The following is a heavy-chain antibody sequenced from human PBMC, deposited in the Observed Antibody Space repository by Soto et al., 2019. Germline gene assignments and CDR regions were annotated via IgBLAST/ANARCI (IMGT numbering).Heavy chain of an antibody. CDR1: GYTFTSYY. V-gene: IGHV1-46*01. CDR2: INPSGGST. Sequence: ASMKVSCKASGYTFTSYYMHWVRQAPGQGLEWMGIINPSGGSTSYAQKFQGRVTMTRDTSTSTVYMELSSLRSEDTAVYYCARVRDFWPPSLCYGMDVWGQGTTFTVSS. D-gene: IGHD3-3*01. J-gene: IGHJ6*02. CDR3: ARVRDFWPPSLCYGMDV.